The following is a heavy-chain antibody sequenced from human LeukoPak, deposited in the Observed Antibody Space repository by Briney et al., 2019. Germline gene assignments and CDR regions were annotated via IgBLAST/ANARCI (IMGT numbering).Heavy chain of an antibody. CDR1: GFTFSSYA. J-gene: IGHJ4*02. CDR3: ARGEGGYLDY. CDR2: ISYDGSNK. Sequence: GGSLRLSCAASGFTFSSYAMHWVRRAPGKGLEWVAVISYDGSNKYYADSVKGRFTISRDNSKNTLYLQMNSLRAEDTAVYYCARGEGGYLDYWGQGTLVTVSS. V-gene: IGHV3-30*04. D-gene: IGHD2-15*01.